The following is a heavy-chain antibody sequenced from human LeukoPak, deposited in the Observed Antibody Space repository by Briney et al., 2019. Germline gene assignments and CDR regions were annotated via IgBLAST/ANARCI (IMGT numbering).Heavy chain of an antibody. V-gene: IGHV1-18*01. D-gene: IGHD6-13*01. CDR1: GYTFTSYG. Sequence: GASVKVSCKASGYTFTSYGISWVRQAPGQGLEWMGWISAYNGNTNYAQKLQGRVTMTTDTSTSTAYMELRSLRSDDTAVYYCAREWDIAAAAPGGGYYYGMDVWGQGTTVTVSS. J-gene: IGHJ6*02. CDR3: AREWDIAAAAPGGGYYYGMDV. CDR2: ISAYNGNT.